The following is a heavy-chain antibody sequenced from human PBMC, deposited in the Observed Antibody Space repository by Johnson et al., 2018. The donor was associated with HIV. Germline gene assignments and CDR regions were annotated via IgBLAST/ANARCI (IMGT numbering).Heavy chain of an antibody. J-gene: IGHJ3*02. CDR2: ISWNSGSI. CDR1: GFTFDDYA. V-gene: IGHV3-9*01. Sequence: VQLVESGGGVVQPGRSLRLSCAASGFTFDDYAIHWVRQAPGKGLEWVSGISWNSGSIGYADSVKGRFTISRDNAKNSLYLQMNSLRAEDTALYYCAKVYYDSSGYGAFDIWGQGTMVTVSS. D-gene: IGHD3-22*01. CDR3: AKVYYDSSGYGAFDI.